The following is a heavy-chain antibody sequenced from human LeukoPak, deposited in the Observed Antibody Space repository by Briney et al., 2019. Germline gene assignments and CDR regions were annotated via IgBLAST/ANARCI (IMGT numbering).Heavy chain of an antibody. CDR1: GGSLSGYY. CDR2: IYYSGST. Sequence: ASETLSLTCAVYGGSLSGYYWSWVRQPPGKGLEWIGSIYYSGSTYYNPSLKSRVTISVDTSKNQFSLKLSSVTAADTAVYYCARLSTYFDYWGQGTLVTVSS. V-gene: IGHV4-59*05. J-gene: IGHJ4*02. D-gene: IGHD2/OR15-2a*01. CDR3: ARLSTYFDY.